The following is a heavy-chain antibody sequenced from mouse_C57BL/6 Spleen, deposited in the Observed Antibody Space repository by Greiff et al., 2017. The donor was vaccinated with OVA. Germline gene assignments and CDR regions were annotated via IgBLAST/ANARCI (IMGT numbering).Heavy chain of an antibody. V-gene: IGHV5-17*01. J-gene: IGHJ4*01. CDR1: GFTFSDYG. CDR3: ARRNSLYYAMDY. Sequence: EVQLQESGGGLVKPGGSLKLSCAASGFTFSDYGMHWVRQAPEKGLEWVAYISSGSSTIYYADTVKGRFTISRDNAKNTLFLQLTSLRSEDTAMYYCARRNSLYYAMDYWGQGTSVTVSS. CDR2: ISSGSSTI.